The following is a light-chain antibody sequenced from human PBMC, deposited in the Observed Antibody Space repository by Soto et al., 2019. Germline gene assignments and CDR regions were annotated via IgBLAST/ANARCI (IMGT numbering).Light chain of an antibody. V-gene: IGKV1-5*03. J-gene: IGKJ1*01. CDR3: QQSFSPLWT. CDR1: QGISTS. Sequence: DIQMTQSPSSLSASVGDRVTITCRANQGISTSLAWYQQKPGKAPKLLIYKASSLDIGVPSRFSGSGSETDFTLTISSLQPDDSATYYCQQSFSPLWTFGQGTKVEV. CDR2: KAS.